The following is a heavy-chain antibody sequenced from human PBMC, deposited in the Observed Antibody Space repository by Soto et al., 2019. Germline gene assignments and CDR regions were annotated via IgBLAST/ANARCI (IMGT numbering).Heavy chain of an antibody. Sequence: EVQLVESGGGLVKPGGSLRLSCAASGFSFRSYYLNWVRQAPGRGLEWVSSINPSSSFLSYADSVKGRFTISRDNAKSSVPLQMNSLRAEDTAVYYCARVGTDYGSGSPYYSDYWGQGTLVTVSS. CDR2: INPSSSFL. CDR3: ARVGTDYGSGSPYYSDY. J-gene: IGHJ4*02. D-gene: IGHD3-10*01. CDR1: GFSFRSYY. V-gene: IGHV3-21*06.